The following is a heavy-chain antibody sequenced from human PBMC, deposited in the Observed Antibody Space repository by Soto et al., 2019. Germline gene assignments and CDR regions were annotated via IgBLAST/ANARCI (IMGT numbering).Heavy chain of an antibody. D-gene: IGHD3-22*01. V-gene: IGHV3-30*18. CDR2: ISYDGSNK. CDR1: GFTFSSYG. Sequence: QVQLVESGGGVVQPGRSLRLSCAASGFTFSSYGMHWVRQAPGKGLEWVAVISYDGSNKYYADSVKGRFTISRDNSKNTLYLQINSLRAEDTAVYYCAKDYDDSSGYLIWGQGTLVTVSS. J-gene: IGHJ4*02. CDR3: AKDYDDSSGYLI.